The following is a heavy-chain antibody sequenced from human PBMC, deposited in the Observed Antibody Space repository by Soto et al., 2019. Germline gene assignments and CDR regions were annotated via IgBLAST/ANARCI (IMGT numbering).Heavy chain of an antibody. CDR2: IDPSDSYT. CDR1: GCHFTLYW. Sequence: GAAVNVSGMGSGCHFTLYWINCVRQMPGKGLEWMGRIDPSDSYTNFSPSFQGHVTISADKSISTAYLQWSSLKASDTAMYYCTKSGGGYVNSGYYGGDYDSWGRGTLDTVS. V-gene: IGHV5-10-1*01. D-gene: IGHD3-22*01. CDR3: TKSGGGYVNSGYYGGDYDS. J-gene: IGHJ4*02.